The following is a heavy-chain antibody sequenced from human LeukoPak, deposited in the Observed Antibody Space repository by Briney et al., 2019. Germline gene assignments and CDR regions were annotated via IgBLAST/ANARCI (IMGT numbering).Heavy chain of an antibody. V-gene: IGHV4-30-2*01. CDR1: GYAITSGGFS. D-gene: IGHD6-13*01. J-gene: IGHJ4*02. Sequence: SQTLSLTCTVSGYAITSGGFSWNWIRQPPGKGLEWIGYIYHSGSTYYNPSLKSRVTISVDRSKNQFSLKLSSVTAADTAVYYCARMGSSSWYYFDYWGQGTLVTVSS. CDR2: IYHSGST. CDR3: ARMGSSSWYYFDY.